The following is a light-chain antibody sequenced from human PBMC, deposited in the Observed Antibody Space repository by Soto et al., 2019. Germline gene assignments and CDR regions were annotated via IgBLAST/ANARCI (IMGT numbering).Light chain of an antibody. CDR3: LQYDTHPHT. V-gene: IGKV1-16*01. CDR2: AAS. CDR1: QDISKY. Sequence: DIQMTQSPSSLSASVGDRVTITCRASQDISKYLAWFQQKAGKAPKSLIHAASSLQRGVPLRFSGSGSGTHFTLTISILQPEDSATYYCLQYDTHPHTFGQGTKLEIK. J-gene: IGKJ2*01.